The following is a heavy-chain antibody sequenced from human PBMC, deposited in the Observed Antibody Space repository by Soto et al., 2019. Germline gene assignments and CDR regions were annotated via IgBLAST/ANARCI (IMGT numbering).Heavy chain of an antibody. D-gene: IGHD3-3*01. V-gene: IGHV3-23*01. Sequence: GEYLIISCAASGVTFSSYAMSWVRQAPGKGLEWVSAISGSGGSTYYADSVKGRFTISRDNSKNTLYLQMNSLRAEDTAVYYCAMSTPRLLEWSSGVVHFDYWGQGTLVTVSS. CDR3: AMSTPRLLEWSSGVVHFDY. CDR1: GVTFSSYA. J-gene: IGHJ4*02. CDR2: ISGSGGST.